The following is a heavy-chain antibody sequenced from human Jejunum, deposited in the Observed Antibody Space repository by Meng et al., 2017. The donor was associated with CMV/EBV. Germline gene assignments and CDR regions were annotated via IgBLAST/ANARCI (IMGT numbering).Heavy chain of an antibody. CDR3: ARVKWLVQNYFDP. CDR2: IIPIFGTG. J-gene: IGHJ5*02. Sequence: QVQLVQSGAEVKRPXSSAKVXCKASGGTFSTYGISWVRQAPGQGLEWMGVIIPIFGTGNYAQKFQGRVTITADESMSTAYMDLSSLKSDDTALYYCARVKWLVQNYFDPWGQGTLVTVSS. D-gene: IGHD6-19*01. V-gene: IGHV1-69*12. CDR1: GGTFSTYG.